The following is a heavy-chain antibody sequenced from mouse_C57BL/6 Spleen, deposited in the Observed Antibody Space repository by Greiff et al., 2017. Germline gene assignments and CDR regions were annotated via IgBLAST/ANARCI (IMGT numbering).Heavy chain of an antibody. CDR1: GFTFSSYA. J-gene: IGHJ4*01. Sequence: EVQLQESGEGLVKPGGSLKLSCAASGFTFSSYAMSWVRQTPEKRLEWVAYISSGGDYIYYADTVKGRFTISRDNARNTLYLQMSSLKSEDTAMYYCTRGGDYEDYAMDYWGQGTSVTVSS. V-gene: IGHV5-9-1*02. CDR3: TRGGDYEDYAMDY. D-gene: IGHD1-1*01. CDR2: ISSGGDYI.